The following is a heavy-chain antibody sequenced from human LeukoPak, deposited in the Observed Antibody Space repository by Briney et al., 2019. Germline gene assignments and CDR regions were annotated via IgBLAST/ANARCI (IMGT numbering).Heavy chain of an antibody. CDR2: INHSGST. CDR1: GGSLSGYY. Sequence: SETLSLTCAVYGGSLSGYYWSWVRQPPGKGLEWIGEINHSGSTNYNPSLKSRVTISVDTSKNQFSLRLSSVTAADTAVYYCARVPRGWFDPWGQGTLVTVSS. D-gene: IGHD3-10*01. J-gene: IGHJ5*02. V-gene: IGHV4-34*01. CDR3: ARVPRGWFDP.